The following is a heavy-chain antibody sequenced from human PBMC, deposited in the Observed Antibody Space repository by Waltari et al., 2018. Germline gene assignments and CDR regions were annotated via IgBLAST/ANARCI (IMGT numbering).Heavy chain of an antibody. CDR3: AGAAAVGYYYYYGMDV. CDR1: GYTFTSYY. D-gene: IGHD6-13*01. CDR2: INPSVGST. V-gene: IGHV1-46*01. J-gene: IGHJ6*02. Sequence: QVQLVQSGAEVKKPGASVKVSCKASGYTFTSYYMHWVRQAPGQGLEWMGRINPSVGSTSYAQKFQGRVTMTRDTSTSTVYMGLSSLRSEDTAVYYCAGAAAVGYYYYYGMDVWGQGTTVTVSS.